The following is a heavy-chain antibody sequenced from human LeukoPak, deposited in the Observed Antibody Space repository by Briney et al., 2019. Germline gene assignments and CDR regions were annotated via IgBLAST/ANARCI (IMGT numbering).Heavy chain of an antibody. J-gene: IGHJ4*02. CDR2: ISAYNGNT. CDR3: ARTLRLGELSPYDY. Sequence: ASVKVSCKASGYTFTSYDINWVRQATGQGLEWMGWISAYNGNTNYAQKLQGRVTMTTDTSTSTAYMELRSLRSDDTAVYYCARTLRLGELSPYDYWGQGTLVTVSS. V-gene: IGHV1-18*01. D-gene: IGHD3-16*02. CDR1: GYTFTSYD.